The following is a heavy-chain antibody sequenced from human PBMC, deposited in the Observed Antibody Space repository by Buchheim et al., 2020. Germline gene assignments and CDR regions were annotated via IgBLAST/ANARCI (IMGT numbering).Heavy chain of an antibody. D-gene: IGHD4-17*01. Sequence: QVQLVESGGGMVQPGGSLRLSCAASGFTFSGYAFFWVRQAPGKGLEWLAFISHDGRDTYYTDSVKGRFTISRDNSRNTPYLQMRSLTLEDTAIYYCAKNYGDYAADYWGQGTL. CDR1: GFTFSGYA. CDR2: ISHDGRDT. V-gene: IGHV3-30-3*02. CDR3: AKNYGDYAADY. J-gene: IGHJ4*02.